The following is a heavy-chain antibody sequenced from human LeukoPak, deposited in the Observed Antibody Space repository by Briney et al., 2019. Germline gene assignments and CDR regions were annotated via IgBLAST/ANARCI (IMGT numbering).Heavy chain of an antibody. J-gene: IGHJ4*02. V-gene: IGHV4-39*01. CDR1: GGSISNNNYY. Sequence: PSETLSLTCTVSGGSISNNNYYWAWIRQPPGKGLECIDSIYYSGSPSYNPSLKSRVTISVDTSKNQFSLRLSSVTAADTAVYYCATWRTAKTGFDYWGQGTLVTVSS. CDR3: ATWRTAKTGFDY. D-gene: IGHD1-1*01. CDR2: IYYSGSP.